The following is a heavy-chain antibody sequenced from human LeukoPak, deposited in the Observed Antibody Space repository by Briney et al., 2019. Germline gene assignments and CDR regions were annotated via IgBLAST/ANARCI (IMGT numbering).Heavy chain of an antibody. V-gene: IGHV4-59*01. CDR3: ARAAPRVAAPFDY. D-gene: IGHD6-19*01. CDR1: GGSISSYY. Sequence: SETLSLTCTVSGGSISSYYWSWIRQPPGKGLEWIGYIYYSGSTNYNPSLKSRVTISVDTSKNQFSLKLSSVTAADTAVYYCARAAPRVAAPFDYWGQGTLVTVSS. J-gene: IGHJ4*02. CDR2: IYYSGST.